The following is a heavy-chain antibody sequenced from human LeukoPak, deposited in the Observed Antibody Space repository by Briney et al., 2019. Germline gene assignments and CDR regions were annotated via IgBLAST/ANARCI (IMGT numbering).Heavy chain of an antibody. CDR1: GFTFSSYG. V-gene: IGHV3-33*01. CDR3: ARDPGRWLQLGYGWFDP. Sequence: GRSLRLSCAASGFTFSSYGMHWVRQAPGKGLEWVAVIWYDGSNKYYADSVKGRFTISRDNSKNTLYLQMNSLRAEDTAVYYCARDPGRWLQLGYGWFDPWGQGTQVTVSS. CDR2: IWYDGSNK. J-gene: IGHJ5*02. D-gene: IGHD5-24*01.